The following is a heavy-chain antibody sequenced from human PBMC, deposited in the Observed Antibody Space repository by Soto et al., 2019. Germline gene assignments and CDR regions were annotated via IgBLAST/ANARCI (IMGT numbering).Heavy chain of an antibody. V-gene: IGHV3-33*01. D-gene: IGHD6-19*01. CDR2: IWYDGSNK. J-gene: IGHJ6*02. CDR1: GFTFSGHA. CDR3: ASDGQGLAPYALDV. Sequence: QVQLVESGGGVAQPGRSLRLSCTVSGFTFSGHAMHWVRQAPGKGLEWVTQIWYDGSNKYYAESVKGRFTISRDNSKNTLYPQMNSLRVEDTAVYYCASDGQGLAPYALDVWGQGTSVTVSS.